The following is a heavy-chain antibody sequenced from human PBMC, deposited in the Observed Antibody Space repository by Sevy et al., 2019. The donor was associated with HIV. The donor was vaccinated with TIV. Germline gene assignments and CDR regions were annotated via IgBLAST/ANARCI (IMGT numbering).Heavy chain of an antibody. CDR2: ISSSGSTI. CDR3: ASGGYYYDSSGYYYCDY. Sequence: GGSLRLSCAASGFTFSDYYMSWIRQAPGKGLEWVSYISSSGSTIYYEHSVKGRFTISRDNAKNSLYLQMNSLRAEDTAVYYCASGGYYYDSSGYYYCDYWGQGTLVTVSS. V-gene: IGHV3-11*01. D-gene: IGHD3-22*01. J-gene: IGHJ4*02. CDR1: GFTFSDYY.